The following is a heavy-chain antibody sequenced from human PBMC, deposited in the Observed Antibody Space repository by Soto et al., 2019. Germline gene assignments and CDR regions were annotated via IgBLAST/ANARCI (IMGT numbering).Heavy chain of an antibody. CDR3: ARGPDYGDYYFDY. Sequence: SDTLSLTCTVSGGSISSGGYYWSWIRQHPGKGLEWIGYIYYSGSTYYNPSLKSRVTISVDTSKNQFSLKLSSVTAADTAVYYCARGPDYGDYYFDYWGQGTLVTVSS. V-gene: IGHV4-31*03. J-gene: IGHJ4*02. D-gene: IGHD4-17*01. CDR1: GGSISSGGYY. CDR2: IYYSGST.